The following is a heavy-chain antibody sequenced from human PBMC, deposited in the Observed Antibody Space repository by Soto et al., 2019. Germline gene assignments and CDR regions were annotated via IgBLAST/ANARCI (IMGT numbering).Heavy chain of an antibody. CDR2: ISGSGGST. J-gene: IGHJ4*02. CDR3: AEDLFTGSYDGHFDY. CDR1: GFTFSSYA. D-gene: IGHD1-26*01. V-gene: IGHV3-23*01. Sequence: VGSLRLSCAASGFTFSSYAMSWVRQAPGKGREWVSAISGSGGSTYYADSVKGRFTISRDNSKNTLYLQMNSLRAEDTAVYYWAEDLFTGSYDGHFDYWGQGTLVTVSS.